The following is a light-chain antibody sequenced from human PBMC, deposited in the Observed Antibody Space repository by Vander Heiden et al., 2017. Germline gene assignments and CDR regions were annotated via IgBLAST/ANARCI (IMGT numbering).Light chain of an antibody. J-gene: IGKJ1*01. CDR2: DAS. Sequence: DIQMTQSPSFVSASVGDRVTISCRASQYSSSWLAWYQQKPGEAPKLLISDASRLQDEVPPRFSGSGSETEFTLTISSLQPEDSASYYCQQTENFPVAFGQGTKVEVK. V-gene: IGKV1-12*01. CDR1: QYSSSW. CDR3: QQTENFPVA.